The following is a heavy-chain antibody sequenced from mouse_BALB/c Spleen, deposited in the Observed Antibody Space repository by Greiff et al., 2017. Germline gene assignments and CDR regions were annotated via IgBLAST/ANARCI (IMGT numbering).Heavy chain of an antibody. CDR3: TRAYGKGFAY. Sequence: EVKLMESGGGLVKPGGSLKLSCAASGFTFSSYTMSWVRQTPEKRLEWVATISSGGSYTYYPDSVKGRFTISRDNAKNTLYLQMSSLKSEDTAMYYCTRAYGKGFAYWGQGTLVTVSA. D-gene: IGHD2-1*01. CDR2: ISSGGSYT. J-gene: IGHJ3*01. CDR1: GFTFSSYT. V-gene: IGHV5-6-4*01.